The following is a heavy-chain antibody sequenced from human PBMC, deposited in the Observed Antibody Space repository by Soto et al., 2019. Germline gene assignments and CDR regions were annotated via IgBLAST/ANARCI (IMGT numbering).Heavy chain of an antibody. Sequence: QVQLQESGPGLVKPSETLSLTCTVSGGSVSGYYWSWIRQPPGKGLEWIGYIHYTGSANYNPSLESRVTISVDTSKNQFSLRLSSVTAADTAVYFCARDNASANYIGYYYYGMDVWGQGTTVTVSS. CDR1: GGSVSGYY. D-gene: IGHD3-10*01. CDR2: IHYTGSA. CDR3: ARDNASANYIGYYYYGMDV. J-gene: IGHJ6*02. V-gene: IGHV4-59*02.